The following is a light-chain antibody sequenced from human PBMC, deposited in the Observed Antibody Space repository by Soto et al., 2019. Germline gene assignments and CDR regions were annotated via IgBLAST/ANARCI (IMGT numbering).Light chain of an antibody. Sequence: EIVLTQSAGTLSLSPGERATLSCRASQSVAKNFLAWYRQTPGQAPRLLISDASRRATGTPDRFSGSGSGTDFTLTISRLEPEDFAVYYCQQYASSPITFGQGTRLEIK. CDR2: DAS. CDR3: QQYASSPIT. V-gene: IGKV3-20*01. J-gene: IGKJ5*01. CDR1: QSVAKNF.